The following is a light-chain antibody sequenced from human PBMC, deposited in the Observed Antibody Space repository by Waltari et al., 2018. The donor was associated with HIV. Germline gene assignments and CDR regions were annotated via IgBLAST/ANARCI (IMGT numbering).Light chain of an antibody. CDR2: HDS. J-gene: IGLJ3*02. CDR3: QVWDSSSHHWV. Sequence: SYVLTQPPSVSVAPGQTARITCGGNNIGSKRVHWYRQKPGQAPVVVVYHDSGRPSGIPERFSGSNSGNTATLTLSRVEAGDEADYYCQVWDSSSHHWVFGGGTKLTVL. CDR1: NIGSKR. V-gene: IGLV3-21*02.